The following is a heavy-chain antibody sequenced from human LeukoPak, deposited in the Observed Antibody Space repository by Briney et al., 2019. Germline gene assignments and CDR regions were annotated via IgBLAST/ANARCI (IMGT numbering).Heavy chain of an antibody. CDR3: ARGRRITMVRGVITPPLY. V-gene: IGHV1-2*02. Sequence: ASVKVSCKASGYTFTGYYMHWVRQAPGQGLEWMGWINPNSGGTNYAQKFQGRVTMTRDTSISTAYMELSRLRADDTAVYYCARGRRITMVRGVITPPLYWGQGTLVTVSS. CDR2: INPNSGGT. CDR1: GYTFTGYY. J-gene: IGHJ4*02. D-gene: IGHD3-10*01.